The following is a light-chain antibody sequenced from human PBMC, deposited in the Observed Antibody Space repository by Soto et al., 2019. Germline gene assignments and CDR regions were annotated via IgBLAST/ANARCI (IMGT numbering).Light chain of an antibody. CDR1: SSDVGGYNY. CDR2: EVS. V-gene: IGLV2-8*01. CDR3: SSYAGSNRV. J-gene: IGLJ1*01. Sequence: QSARTQPPSASGSPGQSVTISCTGTSSDVGGYNYVSWYQQHPGKAPKLLIYEVSERPSGVPDRFSGSKSGNTASLTVSGLQAEDEADYYCSSYAGSNRVFGTGTKVTVL.